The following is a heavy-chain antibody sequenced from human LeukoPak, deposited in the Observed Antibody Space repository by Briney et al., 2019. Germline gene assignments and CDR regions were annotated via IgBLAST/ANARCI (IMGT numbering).Heavy chain of an antibody. D-gene: IGHD3-22*01. CDR1: GGSISSYY. J-gene: IGHJ3*02. CDR2: IYTSGST. CDR3: ARDRGVYYYDSSGYLDAFDI. Sequence: SETLSLTCTVSGGSISSYYWSWIRQPAGKGLGWIGRIYTSGSTNYNPSLKSRVTMSVDTSKNQFSLKLSSVTAADTAVYYCARDRGVYYYDSSGYLDAFDIWGQGTMVTVSS. V-gene: IGHV4-4*07.